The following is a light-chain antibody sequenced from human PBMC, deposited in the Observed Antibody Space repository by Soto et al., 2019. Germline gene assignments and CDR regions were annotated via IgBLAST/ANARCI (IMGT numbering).Light chain of an antibody. Sequence: DIQLTHSPSFLSASVLDRVTITFRSSQGISSYLALYQQKPGKAPKLLIYAASTLQSGVPSRFSGSGSGTEFTLTISSLQPEDFATYYCQKYHIYSGKFGQGTKVDIK. CDR1: QGISSY. CDR2: AAS. J-gene: IGKJ1*01. CDR3: QKYHIYSGK. V-gene: IGKV1-9*01.